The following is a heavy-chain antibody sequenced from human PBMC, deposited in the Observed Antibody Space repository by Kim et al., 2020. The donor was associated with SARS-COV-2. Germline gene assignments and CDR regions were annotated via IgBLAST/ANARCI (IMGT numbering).Heavy chain of an antibody. V-gene: IGHV5-51*01. CDR2: IYPGDSDT. CDR1: GYSFTSYW. J-gene: IGHJ6*02. D-gene: IGHD2-8*01. Sequence: GGSLKISCKGSGYSFTSYWIGWVRQMPGKGLEWMGIIYPGDSDTRYSPSFQGQVPISADKSISTAYLQWSSLKASDTAMYYCARPGGYCGTNGVCYTDYYYGMDVWGQGTTVTVSS. CDR3: ARPGGYCGTNGVCYTDYYYGMDV.